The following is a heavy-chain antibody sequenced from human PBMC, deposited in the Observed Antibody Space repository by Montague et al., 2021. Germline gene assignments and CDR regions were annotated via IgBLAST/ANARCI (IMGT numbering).Heavy chain of an antibody. V-gene: IGHV4-4*02. CDR1: GVSISNTYW. J-gene: IGHJ4*02. Sequence: SETLSLTCAVSGVSISNTYWCTWVRQSPGKGLEWIGEISVGGTTNYNSSFKSRVTMSIDRSKNHFSLSLTSVTAADTAVDYCATVFILTGYTWDHWGQGTLVTVSS. CDR2: ISVGGTT. D-gene: IGHD3-9*01. CDR3: ATVFILTGYTWDH.